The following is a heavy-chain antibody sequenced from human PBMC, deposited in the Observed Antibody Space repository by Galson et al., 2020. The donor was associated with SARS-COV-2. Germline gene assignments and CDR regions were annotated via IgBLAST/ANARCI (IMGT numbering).Heavy chain of an antibody. J-gene: IGHJ5*02. V-gene: IGHV4-61*01. CDR2: IYFSGST. CDR1: GASVNSGSYY. CDR3: ALGGVARGGRFDT. Sequence: ASETLSLTCAVSGASVNSGSYYCSWIRQPPGKGLEWIGYIYFSGSTNYNPSLKRRVTVSLDTSKNQFSLKLNSVTAADTAVYYCALGGVARGGRFDTWGQGTLVTVSS. D-gene: IGHD3-16*01.